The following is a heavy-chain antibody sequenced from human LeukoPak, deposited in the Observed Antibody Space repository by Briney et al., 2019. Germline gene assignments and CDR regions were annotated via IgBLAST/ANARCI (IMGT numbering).Heavy chain of an antibody. CDR1: GFTFSSYA. Sequence: GGSLRLSCAASGFTFSSYAMSWVRQAPGKGLEWVGRIKSKTDGGTTDYAALVKGRFTISRDDSKNMLYLQMNSLKTEDTAVYYCTTDREDDSSGFYSDYWGQGTLVTVSS. D-gene: IGHD3-22*01. V-gene: IGHV3-15*01. CDR3: TTDREDDSSGFYSDY. CDR2: IKSKTDGGTT. J-gene: IGHJ4*02.